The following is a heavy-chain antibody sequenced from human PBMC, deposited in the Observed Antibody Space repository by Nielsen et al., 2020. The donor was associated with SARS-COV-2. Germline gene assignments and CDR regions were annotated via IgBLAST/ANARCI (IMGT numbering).Heavy chain of an antibody. J-gene: IGHJ4*02. D-gene: IGHD3-22*01. CDR1: GFTFDDYA. Sequence: GGSLRLSCAASGFTFDDYAMHWVRQAPGKGLEWVSGISWNSGSIGYADSVKGRFTISRDNAKNSLYLQMNSLRAEDTALYYCAKDMPFDYDSSGLDFWGQGTLVTVSS. CDR3: AKDMPFDYDSSGLDF. CDR2: ISWNSGSI. V-gene: IGHV3-9*01.